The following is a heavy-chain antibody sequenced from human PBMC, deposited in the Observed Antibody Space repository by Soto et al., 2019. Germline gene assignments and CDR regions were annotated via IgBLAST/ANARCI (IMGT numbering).Heavy chain of an antibody. Sequence: VGSLRLSCAASGFTFSDSWMDWVRQAPGKGPEWVANIKQDGSEKNYVDSVKGRLIISRDNAKNSLYLQMNSLRAEDTAVYYCASLGRHGWGQGTTVTVSS. J-gene: IGHJ6*02. V-gene: IGHV3-7*01. D-gene: IGHD3-16*01. CDR3: ASLGRHG. CDR2: IKQDGSEK. CDR1: GFTFSDSW.